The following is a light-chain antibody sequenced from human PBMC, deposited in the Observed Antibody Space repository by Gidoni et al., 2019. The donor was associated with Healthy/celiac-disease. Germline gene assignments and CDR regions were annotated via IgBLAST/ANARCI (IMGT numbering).Light chain of an antibody. CDR3: QQYRSSPPVT. J-gene: IGKJ4*01. V-gene: IGKV3-20*01. CDR1: QSVSSSY. CDR2: SAS. Sequence: EIVLSQYPGTLSLSPGERATLSCRASQSVSSSYLAWYQQKPGQAPSLRSYSASRRATGIPDRFSVSGSGTDFTLTISRLEPEDFAVYYCQQYRSSPPVTFGGGTKVEIK.